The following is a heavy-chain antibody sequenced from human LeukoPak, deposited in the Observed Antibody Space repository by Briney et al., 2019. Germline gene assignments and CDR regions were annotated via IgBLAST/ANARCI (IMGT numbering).Heavy chain of an antibody. CDR1: GGSISSSSYY. V-gene: IGHV4-39*01. CDR3: ARQRYYGSGSYSLNWFDP. D-gene: IGHD3-10*01. Sequence: NPSETLSLTCTVSGGSISSSSYYWGWIRQPPGKGLGWIGSIYYSETTYYNPSLKSRVTISVDTSKNQFSLRLSSVTAADTAAYYCARQRYYGSGSYSLNWFDPWGQGTLVTVSS. CDR2: IYYSETT. J-gene: IGHJ5*02.